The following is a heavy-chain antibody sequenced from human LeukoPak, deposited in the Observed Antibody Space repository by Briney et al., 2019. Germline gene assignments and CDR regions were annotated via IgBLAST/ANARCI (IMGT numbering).Heavy chain of an antibody. D-gene: IGHD6-6*01. V-gene: IGHV4-59*08. CDR2: IYYSGST. J-gene: IGHJ4*02. CDR1: GGSISSYY. CDR3: AAGASYSSSPTFDY. Sequence: SETLSLTCTDSGGSISSYYWSWIRQPPGKGLEWIGYIYYSGSTNYNPSLKSRVTISVDTSKNQFSLKLSSVTAADTAVYYCAAGASYSSSPTFDYWGQGTLVTVSS.